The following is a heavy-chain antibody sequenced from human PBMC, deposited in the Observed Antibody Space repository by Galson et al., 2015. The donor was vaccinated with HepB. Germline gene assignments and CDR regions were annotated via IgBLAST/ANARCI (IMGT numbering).Heavy chain of an antibody. CDR1: GFTFDDYA. D-gene: IGHD4-17*01. CDR3: AKDKGDYGDYLGIHY. V-gene: IGHV3-9*01. CDR2: ISWNSGSI. Sequence: SLRLSCAASGFTFDDYAMHWVRQAPGKGLEWVSGISWNSGSIGYADSVKGRFTISRDNAKNSLYLQMNSLRAEDTALYYCAKDKGDYGDYLGIHYWGQGTLVTVSS. J-gene: IGHJ4*02.